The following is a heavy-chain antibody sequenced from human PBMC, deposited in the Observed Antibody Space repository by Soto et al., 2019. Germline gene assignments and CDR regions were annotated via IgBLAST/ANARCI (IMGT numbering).Heavy chain of an antibody. J-gene: IGHJ4*02. V-gene: IGHV3-23*01. CDR3: AKELEIVLMVHAASES. CDR1: GFMFSNYA. Sequence: GSLRLSCTASGFMFSNYAMGWVRQAPGRGLEWVSAITGSGGGTYYADSVKGRVTVSRDNSRNTVHLQIDSLRAEDTAIYYCAKELEIVLMVHAASESRGQGIPVTVSS. CDR2: ITGSGGGT. D-gene: IGHD2-8*01.